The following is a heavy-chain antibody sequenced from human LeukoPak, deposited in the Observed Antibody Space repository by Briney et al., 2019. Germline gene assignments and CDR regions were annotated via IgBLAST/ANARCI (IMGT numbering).Heavy chain of an antibody. J-gene: IGHJ4*02. CDR3: AKGEYYYDSSGDY. CDR2: IWYDGSNK. CDR1: GFTFSSYG. Sequence: GGSLRLSCAASGFTFSSYGMHWVRQAPGKGLEWVAVIWYDGSNKYYADSVKGRFTISRDNSKSTLYLQMNSLRAEDTAVYYCAKGEYYYDSSGDYWGQGTLVTVSS. D-gene: IGHD3-22*01. V-gene: IGHV3-33*06.